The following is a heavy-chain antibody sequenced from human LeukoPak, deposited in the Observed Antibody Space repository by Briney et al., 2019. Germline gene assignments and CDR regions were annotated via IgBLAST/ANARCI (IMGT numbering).Heavy chain of an antibody. J-gene: IGHJ5*02. CDR3: ARAPIPGWFDP. CDR1: GGSISSYY. CDR2: IYYSGST. D-gene: IGHD2-21*01. Sequence: SETLSLTCTVSGGSISSYYWSWIRQPPGKGLEWIGYIYYSGSTNYNPSLKSRVTISVDTSKNQFSLKLSSVTAADTAVYYCARAPIPGWFDPWGQGTLVTVSS. V-gene: IGHV4-59*01.